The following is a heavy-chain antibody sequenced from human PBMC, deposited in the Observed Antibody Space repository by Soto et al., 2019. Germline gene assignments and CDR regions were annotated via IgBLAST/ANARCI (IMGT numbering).Heavy chain of an antibody. CDR3: ARDSVDSSGWLNWFDP. J-gene: IGHJ5*02. CDR1: GFAFSSYG. V-gene: IGHV3-33*01. D-gene: IGHD6-19*01. CDR2: IWYDGSNK. Sequence: QVQLVESGGGVVQPGRSLRLSCAASGFAFSSYGMHWVRQAPGKGLEWVAVIWYDGSNKYYADSVKGRFTISRDNSKNTLYLQMNSLRAEDTAVYYCARDSVDSSGWLNWFDPWGQGTLVTVSS.